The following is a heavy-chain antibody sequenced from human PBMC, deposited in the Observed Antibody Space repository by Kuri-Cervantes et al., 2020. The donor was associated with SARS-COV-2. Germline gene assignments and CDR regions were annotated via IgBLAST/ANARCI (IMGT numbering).Heavy chain of an antibody. CDR3: ASRRPDCTNGVCTSQGFYYYYMDV. Sequence: ASVKVSCKASGYTFFTAYYIHWMRQGPGQGLEWMGWINPNSGSTEYGQRFQGRVTMTTDTSITTAYMELSRLRSDDTAVYYCASRRPDCTNGVCTSQGFYYYYMDVWGKGTTVTVSS. CDR1: GYTFFTAYY. D-gene: IGHD2-8*01. V-gene: IGHV1-2*02. J-gene: IGHJ6*03. CDR2: INPNSGST.